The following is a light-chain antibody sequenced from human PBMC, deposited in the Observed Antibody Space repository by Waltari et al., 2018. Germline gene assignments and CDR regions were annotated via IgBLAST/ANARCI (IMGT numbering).Light chain of an antibody. J-gene: IGKJ4*01. CDR1: QSISSW. V-gene: IGKV1-5*03. CDR2: KAS. Sequence: DIQMTQSPSTLSASVGDRVTITCRASQSISSWLAWYQQKPGKAPKLLIYKASSLQSDVPSMFSGSGSGTEFTLTISSLQPDDFATFYCQHYNNYPPTFGGGTKVEIK. CDR3: QHYNNYPPT.